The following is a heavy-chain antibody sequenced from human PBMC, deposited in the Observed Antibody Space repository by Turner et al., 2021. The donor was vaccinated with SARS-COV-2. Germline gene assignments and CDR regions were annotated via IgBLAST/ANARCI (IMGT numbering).Heavy chain of an antibody. J-gene: IGHJ4*02. CDR3: ARRHNRDGYTGFDY. D-gene: IGHD5-12*01. CDR1: GGSISSSSCC. CDR2: NYYSGST. Sequence: QLQLQESGPGLVKPSGTLSLTCAVSGGSISSSSCCWGLSRQPAGKRLGWSGSNYYSGSTYYHPSIKSRATTAVDTYKNQFSMKLSAATAEETAEYYCARRHNRDGYTGFDYWGQGTLVTVSS. V-gene: IGHV4-39*01.